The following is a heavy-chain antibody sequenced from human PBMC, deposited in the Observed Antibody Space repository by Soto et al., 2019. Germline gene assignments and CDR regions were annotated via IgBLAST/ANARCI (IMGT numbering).Heavy chain of an antibody. CDR2: ISYDGSNK. CDR3: ARGGADYYDSSGYVDY. Sequence: QVQLVESGGGVVQPGRSLRLSCAASGFTFSSYAMHWVRQAPGKGLEWVAVISYDGSNKYYADSVKGRFTISRDNSKNTLYLQMNSLRAEDTAVYYCARGGADYYDSSGYVDYWGQGTLVTVSS. D-gene: IGHD3-22*01. V-gene: IGHV3-30-3*01. CDR1: GFTFSSYA. J-gene: IGHJ4*02.